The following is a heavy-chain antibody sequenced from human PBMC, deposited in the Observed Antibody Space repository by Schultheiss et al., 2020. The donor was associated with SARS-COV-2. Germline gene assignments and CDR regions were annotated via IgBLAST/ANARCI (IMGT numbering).Heavy chain of an antibody. D-gene: IGHD4-23*01. CDR2: INHVGSSA. Sequence: GESLKISCAGSGFIFSSHWMHWFRQAPGKGLVWVSRINHVGSSATYADSVKGRFTISRDNAKDTLYLQMNSLRAEETAVYYCASVRTVVTLFNDGMDVWGQGTTVTVAS. J-gene: IGHJ6*02. V-gene: IGHV3-74*01. CDR3: ASVRTVVTLFNDGMDV. CDR1: GFIFSSHW.